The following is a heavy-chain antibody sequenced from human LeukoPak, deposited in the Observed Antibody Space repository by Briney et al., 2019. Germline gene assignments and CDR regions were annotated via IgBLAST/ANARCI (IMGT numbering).Heavy chain of an antibody. CDR1: GYTFTSYG. V-gene: IGHV1-18*01. CDR3: ARGSYYDSSGYCPDY. D-gene: IGHD3-22*01. Sequence: ASVKVSCKASGYTFTSYGISWVRQAPGQGLEWMGWISAYNGNTNYAQKFQGRVTMTRDMSTSTVYVELSSLRSEDTAVYYCARGSYYDSSGYCPDYWGQGTLVTVSS. J-gene: IGHJ4*02. CDR2: ISAYNGNT.